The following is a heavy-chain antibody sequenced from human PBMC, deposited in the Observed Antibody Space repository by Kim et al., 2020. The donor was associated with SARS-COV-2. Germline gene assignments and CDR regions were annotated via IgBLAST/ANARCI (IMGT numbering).Heavy chain of an antibody. CDR3: AKSHLEDLVTTIPYAHDY. J-gene: IGHJ4*02. Sequence: GGSLRLSCVVSGITFQKYGMHWVRQAPGKGLEWVALISHDGSNKYYADSVKGRFTISRDNSKKTLYLQMNSLRAEYTAVYYCAKSHLEDLVTTIPYAHDYWGQGTLVTVSS. CDR1: GITFQKYG. CDR2: ISHDGSNK. D-gene: IGHD5-18*01. V-gene: IGHV3-30*18.